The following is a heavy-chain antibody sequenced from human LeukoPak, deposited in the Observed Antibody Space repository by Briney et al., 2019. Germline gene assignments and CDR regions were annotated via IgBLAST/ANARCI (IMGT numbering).Heavy chain of an antibody. CDR3: ATNAATGIIDY. Sequence: PGGSLRLSCAVSGFTFSNFWMSWVRQAPGKGLEWVANIKQDGSEIYYVDSVKGRFTISRDNAKNSLYLQMNSLRAEDTAVYYCATNAATGIIDYWGQGILVTVSS. V-gene: IGHV3-7*01. J-gene: IGHJ4*02. CDR1: GFTFSNFW. D-gene: IGHD6-13*01. CDR2: IKQDGSEI.